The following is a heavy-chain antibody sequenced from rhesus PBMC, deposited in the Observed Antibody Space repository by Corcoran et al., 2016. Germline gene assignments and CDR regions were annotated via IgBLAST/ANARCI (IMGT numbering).Heavy chain of an antibody. Sequence: EVQLVESGGGLVKPGGSLRLSCVASGFTFSISEMHWVRQAPGKGMEWVSDIRKSGGTTYYADSVKGRFTISRDNAKNSLFLQMNSLRAEDTAVYYCTSFSWNLDSWGQGVLVTVSS. CDR3: TSFSWNLDS. D-gene: IGHD1-1*01. J-gene: IGHJ4*01. CDR1: GFTFSISE. CDR2: IRKSGGTT. V-gene: IGHV3-100*02.